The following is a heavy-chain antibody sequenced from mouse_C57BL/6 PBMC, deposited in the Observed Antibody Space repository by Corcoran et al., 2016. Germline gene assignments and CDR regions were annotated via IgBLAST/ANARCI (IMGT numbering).Heavy chain of an antibody. J-gene: IGHJ4*01. CDR2: INTYSGVP. D-gene: IGHD1-1*01. Sequence: IQLVQSGPELKKPGETVKISCKASGYTFTTYGMSWVKQAPGKGLKWMGWINTYSGVPTYADDFKGRFAFSLETSASTAYLQINNLKNEDTATYFCARGHYYGSSYVGAMDYWGQGTSVTVSS. V-gene: IGHV9-3*01. CDR3: ARGHYYGSSYVGAMDY. CDR1: GYTFTTYG.